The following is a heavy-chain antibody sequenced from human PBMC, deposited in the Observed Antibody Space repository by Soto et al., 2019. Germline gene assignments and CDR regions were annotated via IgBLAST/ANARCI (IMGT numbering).Heavy chain of an antibody. CDR1: SVSVSGSYW. V-gene: IGHV4-4*02. CDR3: ARSNWNYVRTLDY. CDR2: IDHSGHT. Sequence: QVQIQESGPGLVKPSGTLSLACSVSSVSVSGSYWCAWVRQPPGKGLEWIGEIDHSGHTNYNPSLKRRVTMSLDNSKTQFSLNLRSVTAADTAVYYCARSNWNYVRTLDYWCQGTQVIVSS. D-gene: IGHD1-7*01. J-gene: IGHJ4*02.